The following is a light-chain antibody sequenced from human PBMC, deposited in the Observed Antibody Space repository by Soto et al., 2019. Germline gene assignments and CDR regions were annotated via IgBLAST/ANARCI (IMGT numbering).Light chain of an antibody. CDR3: QQYHSYPLT. J-gene: IGKJ4*01. CDR1: QTISYW. Sequence: DIQMTQSPSTLSASVGDRVTNTCRASQTISYWLAWYQQKPGQVPKLLIYKASSLESGVPSRFSGSGSGTEFTLTINSLQPDDFATYYCQQYHSYPLTFGGGTQVEIK. V-gene: IGKV1-5*03. CDR2: KAS.